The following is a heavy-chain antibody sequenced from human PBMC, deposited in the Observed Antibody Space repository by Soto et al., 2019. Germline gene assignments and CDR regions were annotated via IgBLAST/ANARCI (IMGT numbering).Heavy chain of an antibody. Sequence: PSETLSLTCTVSGGSISSYYWSWIRQPPGKGLEWIGYIYYSGSTNYNPSLKSRVTISVDTSKNQFSLKLSSVTAADTAVYYCARVFRTSSSWYPSGRFDPWGQGTLVTVSS. CDR3: ARVFRTSSSWYPSGRFDP. CDR2: IYYSGST. J-gene: IGHJ5*02. V-gene: IGHV4-59*01. D-gene: IGHD6-13*01. CDR1: GGSISSYY.